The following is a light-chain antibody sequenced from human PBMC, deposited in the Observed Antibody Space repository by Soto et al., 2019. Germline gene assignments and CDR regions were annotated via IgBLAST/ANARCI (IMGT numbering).Light chain of an antibody. CDR3: CSYAGSSTFVV. V-gene: IGLV2-23*03. Sequence: QSALTQPASVSGSPGQSITISCTGTSSDDGSYNLVSWYQQHPGKAPKLMIYEGSKRPSGVSNRFSGSKSGNTASLTISGLQAEDEADYYCCSYAGSSTFVVFGGGTKLTFL. J-gene: IGLJ2*01. CDR2: EGS. CDR1: SSDDGSYNL.